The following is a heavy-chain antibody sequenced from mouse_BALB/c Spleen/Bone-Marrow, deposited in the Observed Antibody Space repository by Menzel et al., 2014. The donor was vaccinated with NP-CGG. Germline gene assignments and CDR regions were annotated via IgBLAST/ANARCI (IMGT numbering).Heavy chain of an antibody. J-gene: IGHJ1*01. V-gene: IGHV1-26*01. CDR3: TMGVRLYWFFDV. Sequence: VQLQQPGPELVKPGASMKMSCKASGYTFTDSYTKWVKQSHGKSLEWIGDINPKNGDTFYSQEFKGKATLTVDKSSSTAYMQLDSLTSEDSAVYYCTMGVRLYWFFDVWGAGTTVTVSS. D-gene: IGHD2-14*01. CDR2: INPKNGDT. CDR1: GYTFTDSY.